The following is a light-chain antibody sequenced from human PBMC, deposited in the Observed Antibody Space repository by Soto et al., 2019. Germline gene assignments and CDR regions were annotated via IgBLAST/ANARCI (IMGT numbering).Light chain of an antibody. CDR2: DAS. Sequence: EIVMTQSPATLSVSPGERATLSCRASQSVSSNFAWYQQKPGQAPRLLIYDASTRATGIPARFSGSGSGTEFTLTISSLQSEDFAVYYCQQYNTWPPRFGPGTKIHI. J-gene: IGKJ3*01. CDR1: QSVSSN. V-gene: IGKV3-15*01. CDR3: QQYNTWPPR.